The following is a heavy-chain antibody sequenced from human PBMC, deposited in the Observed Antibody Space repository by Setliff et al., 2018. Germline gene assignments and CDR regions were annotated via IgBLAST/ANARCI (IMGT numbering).Heavy chain of an antibody. Sequence: ETLSLTCAVYGASFSGNYWSWIRQPPGKGLEWIGEMNPSGSTNYNPSLKSRVTFSVDTSKNQFSMKLTSVTAADTAVYYCRVWVTMIEMESWGQGTLVTVS. CDR3: RVWVTMIEMES. CDR1: GASFSGNY. D-gene: IGHD3-22*01. J-gene: IGHJ4*02. V-gene: IGHV4-34*01. CDR2: MNPSGST.